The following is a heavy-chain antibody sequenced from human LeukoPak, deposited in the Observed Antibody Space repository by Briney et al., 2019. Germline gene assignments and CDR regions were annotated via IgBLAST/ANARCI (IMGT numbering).Heavy chain of an antibody. CDR2: IYHSGST. J-gene: IGHJ4*02. CDR3: ARDPLVGAVAGLIDY. CDR1: GYSISSGYY. D-gene: IGHD6-19*01. V-gene: IGHV4-38-2*02. Sequence: PSETLSLTCTVSGYSISSGYYWGWIRQPPGKGLEWIGSIYHSGSTYYNPSLKSRVTVSVDTSKNQFSLKLSSVTAADTAVYYCARDPLVGAVAGLIDYWGQGTLVTVSS.